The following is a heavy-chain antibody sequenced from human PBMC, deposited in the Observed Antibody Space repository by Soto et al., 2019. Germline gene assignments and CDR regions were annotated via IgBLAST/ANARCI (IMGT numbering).Heavy chain of an antibody. J-gene: IGHJ2*01. CDR2: IFHTGST. Sequence: SETLSLPCTVSGGSISSGNFSWTWIRQPPGKGLEWIAYIFHTGSTFYNSSLKPRVSISVDRSKNQFSLKLKSVTETDTAVYYCARVKVGGLCRFNEFFALWSRRTSDPVSS. CDR1: GGSISSGNFS. V-gene: IGHV4-30-2*01. D-gene: IGHD1-26*01. CDR3: ARVKVGGLCRFNEFFAL.